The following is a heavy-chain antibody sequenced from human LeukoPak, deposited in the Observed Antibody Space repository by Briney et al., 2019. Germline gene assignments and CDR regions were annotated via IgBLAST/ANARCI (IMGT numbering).Heavy chain of an antibody. CDR3: ARLYYDILTGYYTIDY. J-gene: IGHJ4*02. CDR2: ISAYNGNT. V-gene: IGHV1-18*01. D-gene: IGHD3-9*01. CDR1: GYTFTSYG. Sequence: ASVKVSCKASGYTFTSYGISWVRQAPGQGLEWMGWISAYNGNTNYAQKLQGRVTMTTDTSTSTAYVELKSLRSDDTAVYYCARLYYDILTGYYTIDYWGQGTLVTVSS.